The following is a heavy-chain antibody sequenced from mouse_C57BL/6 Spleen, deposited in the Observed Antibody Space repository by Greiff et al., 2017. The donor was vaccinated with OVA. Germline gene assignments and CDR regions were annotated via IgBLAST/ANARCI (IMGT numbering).Heavy chain of an antibody. J-gene: IGHJ1*03. V-gene: IGHV1-22*01. Sequence: VHVKQSGPELVKPGASVKMSCKASGYTFTDYNMHWVKQSHGKSLEWIGYINPNNGGTSYNQKFKGKATLTVNKSSSTAYMELRSLTSDDSAVYYCARGADLPHFDVWGTGTTVTVSS. CDR3: ARGADLPHFDV. CDR2: INPNNGGT. D-gene: IGHD3-3*01. CDR1: GYTFTDYN.